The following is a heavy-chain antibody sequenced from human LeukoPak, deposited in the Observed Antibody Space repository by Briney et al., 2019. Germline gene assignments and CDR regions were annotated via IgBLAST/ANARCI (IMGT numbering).Heavy chain of an antibody. V-gene: IGHV3-30*02. J-gene: IGHJ4*02. Sequence: PGGSLRLSCAASGFTFSSSAMHWVRQAPGKGLECVAFIQSDGSYKHYSDSVKGRFTISRDNSKNTLYLEMNRLRVVDTAVYYCATHCSGTACHRDYWGQGTLVTVSS. CDR2: IQSDGSYK. D-gene: IGHD2-2*01. CDR1: GFTFSSSA. CDR3: ATHCSGTACHRDY.